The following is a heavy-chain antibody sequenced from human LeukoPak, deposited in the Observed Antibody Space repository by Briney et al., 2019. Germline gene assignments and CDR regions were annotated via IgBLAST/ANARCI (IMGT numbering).Heavy chain of an antibody. CDR1: GGSISSGSYY. CDR3: ASSPLPHGYYDSSGYYY. J-gene: IGHJ4*02. V-gene: IGHV4-61*02. Sequence: SQTLSLTCTVSGGSISSGSYYWSWIRQPAGKGLEWIGRIYTSGSTNYNPSLMSRVTISVDTSKNQFSLKLRSVTAADTAVYYCASSPLPHGYYDSSGYYYWGQGTLVTVSS. CDR2: IYTSGST. D-gene: IGHD3-22*01.